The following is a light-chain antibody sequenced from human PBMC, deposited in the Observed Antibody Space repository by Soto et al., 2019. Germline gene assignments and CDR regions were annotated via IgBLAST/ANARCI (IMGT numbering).Light chain of an antibody. J-gene: IGLJ2*01. CDR2: EVS. CDR3: SSYAGSNIYVV. Sequence: QSALTQPPSASGSPGRSVTISCTGTGSDVGGYNYVSWYQHHPGKAPKLMLYEVSTRPSGVPDRFSGSKSGNTASLTVSGLQAEDEADYYCSSYAGSNIYVVFGGGTKLTVL. CDR1: GSDVGGYNY. V-gene: IGLV2-8*01.